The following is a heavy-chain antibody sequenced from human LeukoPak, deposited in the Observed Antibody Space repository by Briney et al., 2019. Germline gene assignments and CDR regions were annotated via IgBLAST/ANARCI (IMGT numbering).Heavy chain of an antibody. Sequence: GSVKVSCKASGYTFTGYYVHWVRQAPGQGLEWMGGINPNSGDTNYAQKFQGRVTVTRDTSISTVYMELTRLRSDDTAVYYCARMSSPLQYNWFDPWGQGTLVTVSS. J-gene: IGHJ5*02. CDR1: GYTFTGYY. CDR2: INPNSGDT. CDR3: ARMSSPLQYNWFDP. D-gene: IGHD1-14*01. V-gene: IGHV1-2*02.